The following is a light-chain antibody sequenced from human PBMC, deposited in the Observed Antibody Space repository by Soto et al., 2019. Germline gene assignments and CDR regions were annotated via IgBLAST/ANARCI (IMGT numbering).Light chain of an antibody. V-gene: IGKV1-5*03. CDR1: QSISSW. Sequence: DIQMTQSRSTLSASVGDRVTITCRASQSISSWLAWYQQKPGKAPKLLIYKASSLESGVPSRFSGSGSGTEFTLTISSLQPDDLATYYCQQYNSYWTFGQGTKV. J-gene: IGKJ1*01. CDR3: QQYNSYWT. CDR2: KAS.